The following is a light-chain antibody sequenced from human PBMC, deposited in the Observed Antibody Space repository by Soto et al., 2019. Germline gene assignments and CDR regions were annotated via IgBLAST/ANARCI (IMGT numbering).Light chain of an antibody. CDR2: DVS. CDR1: SSDVGDYNY. CDR3: SSYRSSSTYV. Sequence: QSALTQPASVSGSPGQSITISCTGTSSDVGDYNYVSWYQQQPGKAPKLMIYDVSNRPSGVSNRFSGSKSGNTASLTISGLQAEDEADYYCSSYRSSSTYVFGTGTKVTVL. V-gene: IGLV2-14*01. J-gene: IGLJ1*01.